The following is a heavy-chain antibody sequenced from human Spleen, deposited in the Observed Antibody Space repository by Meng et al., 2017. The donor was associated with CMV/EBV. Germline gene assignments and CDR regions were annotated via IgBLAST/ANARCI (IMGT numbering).Heavy chain of an antibody. Sequence: SETLSLTCTVSGGSISSYYWSWIRQPAGKGLEWIGRIYTSGSTNYNPSLKSRVTISVDTSKNQFSLKLSSVTAADTAVYYCARGAGYGREGYYYYYGMDVWGQGTTVTVSS. CDR3: ARGAGYGREGYYYYYGMDV. D-gene: IGHD6-13*01. CDR1: GGSISSYY. J-gene: IGHJ6*02. CDR2: IYTSGST. V-gene: IGHV4-4*07.